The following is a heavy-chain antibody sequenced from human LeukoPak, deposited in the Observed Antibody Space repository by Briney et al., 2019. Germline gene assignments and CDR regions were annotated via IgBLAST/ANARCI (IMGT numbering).Heavy chain of an antibody. D-gene: IGHD4-11*01. CDR1: GFSLSTSGVG. V-gene: IGHV2-5*02. Sequence: SGPTLVKPTQTLTLTCTFSGFSLSTSGVGVGWIRQPPGKALEWLALIYWDDDERYSPSLKSRLTITKDTSKNQVVLTMTNMDPVDTATYYCAYRTTTGNYVRWFDPWGQGTLVTVSS. CDR2: IYWDDDE. J-gene: IGHJ5*02. CDR3: AYRTTTGNYVRWFDP.